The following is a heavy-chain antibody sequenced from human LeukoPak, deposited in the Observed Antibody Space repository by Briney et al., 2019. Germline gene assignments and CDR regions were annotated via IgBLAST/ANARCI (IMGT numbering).Heavy chain of an antibody. V-gene: IGHV4-59*01. CDR1: GGSISSYY. CDR2: IYYSGST. J-gene: IGHJ3*02. D-gene: IGHD2-15*01. Sequence: SETLSLTCTVSGGSISSYYWSWIRQPPGKGLEWIGYIYYSGSTNYNPSLKSRVTISVDTSKNQFSLKLNSVTAADTAMYYCARAFGCYPGICGFDIWGQGTMVTVSS. CDR3: ARAFGCYPGICGFDI.